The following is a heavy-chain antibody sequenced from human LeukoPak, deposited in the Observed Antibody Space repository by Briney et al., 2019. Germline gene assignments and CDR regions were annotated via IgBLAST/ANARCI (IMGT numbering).Heavy chain of an antibody. CDR1: GGSISSYD. D-gene: IGHD3-10*01. CDR2: IYISGNT. CDR3: AREIYGSGSYYFDY. V-gene: IGHV4-4*07. Sequence: SETLSLTCTVSGGSISSYDWSWIRQPAGKGLEWIGRIYISGNTYYNSSLKSRVTMSVDTSENQLSLKLSSVSAADTAVYYCAREIYGSGSYYFDYWGQGTLVTVSS. J-gene: IGHJ4*02.